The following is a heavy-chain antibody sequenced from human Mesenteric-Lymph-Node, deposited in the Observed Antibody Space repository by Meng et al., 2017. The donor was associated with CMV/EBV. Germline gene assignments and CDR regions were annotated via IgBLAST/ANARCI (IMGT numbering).Heavy chain of an antibody. Sequence: GGSLRLSCAASGFTFSGSAMHWVRQASGKGLEWVGRIRSKANSYATAYAASVKGRFTISRDDSKKTAYLQMNSLKTEDTAVYYCTKRAEYYYYGMDVWGQGTTVTVSS. J-gene: IGHJ6*02. CDR2: IRSKANSYAT. CDR3: TKRAEYYYYGMDV. V-gene: IGHV3-73*01. CDR1: GFTFSGSA.